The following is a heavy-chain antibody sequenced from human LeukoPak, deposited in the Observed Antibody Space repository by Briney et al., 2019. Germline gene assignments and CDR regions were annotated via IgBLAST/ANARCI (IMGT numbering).Heavy chain of an antibody. CDR2: IYSGGIT. J-gene: IGHJ6*02. CDR1: GFTVSNNY. CDR3: ARSQSYDSSGYIYNYGMDV. Sequence: PGGSLRLSCAASGFTVSNNYMTWVRQALGKGLEWVSVIYSGGITYYADSVKGRFTISRDNSKNTLYLQMNSLRAEDTAVYYCARSQSYDSSGYIYNYGMDVWGQGTTVTVSS. V-gene: IGHV3-53*05. D-gene: IGHD3-22*01.